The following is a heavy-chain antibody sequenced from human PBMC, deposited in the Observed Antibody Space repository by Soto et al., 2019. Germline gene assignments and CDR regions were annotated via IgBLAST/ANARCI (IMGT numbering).Heavy chain of an antibody. J-gene: IGHJ6*03. D-gene: IGHD2-21*01. CDR2: IIPIQGKA. CDR1: GGSFTSYS. CDR3: AKSLLFVDHGYMDV. Sequence: SVKVSCKASGGSFTSYSFTWVRQAPGQGLEWMGRIIPIQGKANYALKFQDRVTITADRSTRTVYMELTSLRPEDTAVYSCAKSLLFVDHGYMDVWGKGTTVTVSS. V-gene: IGHV1-69*02.